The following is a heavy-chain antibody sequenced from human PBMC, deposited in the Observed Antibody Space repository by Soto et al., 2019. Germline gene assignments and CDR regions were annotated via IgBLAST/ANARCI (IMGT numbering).Heavy chain of an antibody. CDR1: GGTFSSYA. D-gene: IGHD3-22*01. V-gene: IGHV1-69*06. CDR3: ASLVVMYGMDV. J-gene: IGHJ6*01. Sequence: SVKVSCNASGGTFSSYAIIWVRQAPVQGLEWMGGIIPIFGTANYAQKFQGRVTITADKSTSTAYMELSSLRSEDTAVYYCASLVVMYGMDVWGQGTTVTVSS. CDR2: IIPIFGTA.